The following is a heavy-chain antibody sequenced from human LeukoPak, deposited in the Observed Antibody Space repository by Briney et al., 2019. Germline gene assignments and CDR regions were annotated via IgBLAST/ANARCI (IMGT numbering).Heavy chain of an antibody. CDR2: ISGSGGST. CDR1: GFTFSSYA. CDR3: AKPGYEYSGSYPAHFDY. J-gene: IGHJ4*02. V-gene: IGHV3-23*01. D-gene: IGHD1-26*01. Sequence: AGRSLRLSCAASGFTFSSYAMSWVRQAPGKGLEWVSAISGSGGSTYYADSVKGRFTISRDNSKNTLYLQMNSLRAEDTAVYYCAKPGYEYSGSYPAHFDYWGQGTLVTVSS.